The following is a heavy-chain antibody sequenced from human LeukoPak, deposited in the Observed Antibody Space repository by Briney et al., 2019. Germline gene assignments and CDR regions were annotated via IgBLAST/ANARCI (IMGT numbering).Heavy chain of an antibody. CDR3: ARRGAAAGFWFDP. J-gene: IGHJ5*02. Sequence: SQTLSLTCTVSGGSISSGDYYWSWIRQPPGKGLEWIGYIYYSGSTYYNPSLKSRVTISVDTSKNQFSLKLSSVTAADTAVYYCARRGAAAGFWFDPWGQGTLVTVSS. V-gene: IGHV4-30-4*01. D-gene: IGHD6-13*01. CDR2: IYYSGST. CDR1: GGSISSGDYY.